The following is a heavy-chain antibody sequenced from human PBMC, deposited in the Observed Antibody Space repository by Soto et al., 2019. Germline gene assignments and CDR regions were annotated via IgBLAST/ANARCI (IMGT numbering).Heavy chain of an antibody. CDR1: GYTFSSYS. J-gene: IGHJ4*02. D-gene: IGHD2-8*01. V-gene: IGHV1-18*01. CDR3: ARDNGYYDY. Sequence: ASVKVSCKTSGYTFSSYSINWVRQAPGQGLEWMAWISTNSGNTHYAERLQGRVTVTLDKTARTAFMEMWGLTSDDTAVYFCARDNGYYDYWGQGTLVTVSS. CDR2: ISTNSGNT.